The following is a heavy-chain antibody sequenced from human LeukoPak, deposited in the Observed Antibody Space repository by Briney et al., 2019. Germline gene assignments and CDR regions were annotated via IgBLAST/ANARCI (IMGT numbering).Heavy chain of an antibody. Sequence: ASVKVSCKASGYTFTGYYMHWVRQAPGQGPEWMGRIKPNSGGTNYAQKFQGRVTMTRDTSISTAYMELSRLRSDDTAVYYCARAPGVKVKTGTSPYDYWGQGTLVTVSS. CDR2: IKPNSGGT. D-gene: IGHD1-7*01. CDR1: GYTFTGYY. J-gene: IGHJ4*02. CDR3: ARAPGVKVKTGTSPYDY. V-gene: IGHV1-2*06.